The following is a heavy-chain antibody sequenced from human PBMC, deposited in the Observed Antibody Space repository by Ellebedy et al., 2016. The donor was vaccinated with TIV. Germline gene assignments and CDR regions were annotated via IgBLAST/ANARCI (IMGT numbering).Heavy chain of an antibody. CDR1: GGNITNFA. V-gene: IGHV1-69*04. Sequence: AASVKVSCKASGGNITNFAISWVRQAPGQGLEWLGRIVPIVGVTHNAQKFQGRVTIIADKSTSTAYMELSSLTSDDPAVYYCARDLVSPIASFWYLDLWGRGTLVTVSS. CDR2: IVPIVGVT. D-gene: IGHD6-6*01. J-gene: IGHJ2*01. CDR3: ARDLVSPIASFWYLDL.